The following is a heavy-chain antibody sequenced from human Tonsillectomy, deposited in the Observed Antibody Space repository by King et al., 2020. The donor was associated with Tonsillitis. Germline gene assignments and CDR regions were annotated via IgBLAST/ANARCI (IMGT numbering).Heavy chain of an antibody. J-gene: IGHJ6*02. CDR1: GFSFDGYA. D-gene: IGHD3-10*01. CDR2: INWNSGTI. Sequence: VQSGRSLRLSCVGSGFSFDGYAMHWVRQAPGKGLEWVSSINWNSGTIDYATSVKGRFTISRDNAKSSLYLQMNSLRVEDTALYYCAKARGEGIYYGMGVWGQGTTVTVSS. V-gene: IGHV3-9*01. CDR3: AKARGEGIYYGMGV.